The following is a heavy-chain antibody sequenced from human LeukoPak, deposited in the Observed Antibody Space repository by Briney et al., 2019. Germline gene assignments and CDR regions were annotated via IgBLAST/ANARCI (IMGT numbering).Heavy chain of an antibody. CDR2: IHSSGTT. Sequence: SETLSLTCTVSGGSISTYYWSWIRQPAGKGLEWIGRIHSSGTTHYNPSLRSRVTLSIDTSKNQFSLKLSSVTAADTAVYYCGRLNLPAVSGAFDYWGHGTLVTVSS. CDR1: GGSISTYY. D-gene: IGHD2-2*01. J-gene: IGHJ4*01. V-gene: IGHV4-4*07. CDR3: GRLNLPAVSGAFDY.